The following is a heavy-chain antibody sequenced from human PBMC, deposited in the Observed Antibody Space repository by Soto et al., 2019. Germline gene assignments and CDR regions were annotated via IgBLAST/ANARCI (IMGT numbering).Heavy chain of an antibody. CDR1: GFTFDDYA. D-gene: IGHD6-13*01. V-gene: IGHV3-9*03. Sequence: GGSLRLSCAASGFTFDDYAMHWVRQAPGKGLEWVSGISWNSGNIGYADSVKGRFTISRDNSENSLYLQMGSLRPEDMALYYCARRGYGSRWPNVYMDVWGKGTTVTVSS. J-gene: IGHJ6*03. CDR3: ARRGYGSRWPNVYMDV. CDR2: ISWNSGNI.